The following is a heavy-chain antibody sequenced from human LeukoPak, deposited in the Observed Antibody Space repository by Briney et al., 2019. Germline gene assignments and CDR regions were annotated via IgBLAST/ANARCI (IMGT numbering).Heavy chain of an antibody. J-gene: IGHJ5*02. Sequence: GGSLRLSCAASGFNFRGYEMNWVRQAPGKGLEWVSYISSGGSSIYYADSVKGRFTISRDNAKNSLYLQMNSLRTEDTAVYYCARRNISPWGQGTLVTVSS. V-gene: IGHV3-48*03. CDR2: ISSGGSSI. CDR3: ARRNISP. CDR1: GFNFRGYE.